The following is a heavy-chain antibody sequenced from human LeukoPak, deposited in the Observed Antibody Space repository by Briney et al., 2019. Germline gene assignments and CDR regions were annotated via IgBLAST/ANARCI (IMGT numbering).Heavy chain of an antibody. V-gene: IGHV1-18*01. CDR2: ISAYNGNT. Sequence: ASVKVSCKASGYTFTSYGISWVRQAPGQGLEWMGWISAYNGNTNYAQKLQGRVTMTTDTSTSTAYMELRSLRSDDTAVYYCARARKYCGGDCYSNWFDPWGQGTLVTVSS. CDR1: GYTFTSYG. CDR3: ARARKYCGGDCYSNWFDP. J-gene: IGHJ5*02. D-gene: IGHD2-21*02.